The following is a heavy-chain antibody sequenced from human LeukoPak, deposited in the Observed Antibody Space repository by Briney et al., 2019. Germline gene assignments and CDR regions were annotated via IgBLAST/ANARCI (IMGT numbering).Heavy chain of an antibody. CDR3: AREAGGTMIVVVDAEYFQH. Sequence: ASVKVSCKASGYTFTGYYMHWVRQAPGQGLEWMGWINPNSGGTNYAQKFQGRVTMTRDTSISTAYMELSRLRSDDTAVYYCAREAGGTMIVVVDAEYFQHWGQGTLVTVSS. D-gene: IGHD3-22*01. CDR2: INPNSGGT. CDR1: GYTFTGYY. J-gene: IGHJ1*01. V-gene: IGHV1-2*02.